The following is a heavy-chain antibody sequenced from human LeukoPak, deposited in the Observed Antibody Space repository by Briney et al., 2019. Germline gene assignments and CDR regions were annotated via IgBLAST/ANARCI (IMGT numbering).Heavy chain of an antibody. CDR2: IFHSGNR. CDR1: GGSISSGDYY. V-gene: IGHV4-61*08. J-gene: IGHJ3*02. Sequence: NSSETLSLTCTVSGGSISSGDYYWSWIRQPPGKGLEWIGYIFHSGNRNYNPSLRSRVSISVDTSKNQFSLRLSSVTAADTATYFCARGETRTMIAAFDIWGQGTMVTVSS. D-gene: IGHD3-22*01. CDR3: ARGETRTMIAAFDI.